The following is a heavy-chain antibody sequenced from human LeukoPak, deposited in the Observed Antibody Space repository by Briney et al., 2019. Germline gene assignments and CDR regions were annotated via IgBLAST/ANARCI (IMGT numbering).Heavy chain of an antibody. CDR1: GFTLSSYW. D-gene: IGHD6-19*01. CDR2: IKQDGSEK. J-gene: IGHJ4*02. CDR3: ARVEQWLAYYFDY. Sequence: GGSLRLSCAASGFTLSSYWMSWVRQAPGKGLEWVANIKQDGSEKYYVDSVKGRFTISRDNAKNSLYLQMNSLRAEDTAVYYCARVEQWLAYYFDYWGQGTLVTVSS. V-gene: IGHV3-7*01.